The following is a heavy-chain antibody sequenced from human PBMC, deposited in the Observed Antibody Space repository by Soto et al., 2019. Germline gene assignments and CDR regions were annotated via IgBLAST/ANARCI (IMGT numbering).Heavy chain of an antibody. J-gene: IGHJ5*02. CDR1: GGSLSSYY. CDR3: GSVRPSGYVLS. D-gene: IGHD6-25*01. Sequence: SETLSLTCTVSGGSLSSYYWTWIRQSPGKGLEWIGYVYFGGNTNYNPSLKSRVTISIDTSKNQFSLRLASVTAADTAFYYCGSVRPSGYVLSWGQGTLVTVSS. CDR2: VYFGGNT. V-gene: IGHV4-59*01.